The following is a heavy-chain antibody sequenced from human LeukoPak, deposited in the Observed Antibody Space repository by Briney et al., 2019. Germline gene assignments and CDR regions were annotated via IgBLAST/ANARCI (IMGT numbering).Heavy chain of an antibody. CDR1: GYTFTGYY. V-gene: IGHV1-2*02. J-gene: IGHJ4*02. Sequence: ASVKVSCKASGYTFTGYYMHWVRQAPGQGLEWMGWINPNSGGTNYAQKFQGRVTMTRDTSISTAYMELSRLRSDDTAVYYCARSSASAGFPPYFDYWGQGTLVTVSS. CDR3: ARSSASAGFPPYFDY. D-gene: IGHD6-19*01. CDR2: INPNSGGT.